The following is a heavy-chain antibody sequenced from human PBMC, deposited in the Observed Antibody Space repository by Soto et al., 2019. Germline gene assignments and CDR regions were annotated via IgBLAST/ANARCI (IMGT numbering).Heavy chain of an antibody. V-gene: IGHV5-10-1*01. Sequence: HGESLKISCKGSGYSFTSYWISWVRQMPGKGLEWMGRIDPSDSYTNYSPSFQGHVTISADKSISTAYLQWSSLKASDTAMYYCSIHVGYDFWSGYSDYYYMDVWGKGTTVTVSS. J-gene: IGHJ6*03. CDR1: GYSFTSYW. CDR2: IDPSDSYT. D-gene: IGHD3-3*01. CDR3: SIHVGYDFWSGYSDYYYMDV.